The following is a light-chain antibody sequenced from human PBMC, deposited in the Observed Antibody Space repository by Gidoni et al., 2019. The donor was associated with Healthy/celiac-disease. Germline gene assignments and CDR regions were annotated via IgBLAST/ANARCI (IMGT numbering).Light chain of an antibody. CDR2: GAS. J-gene: IGKJ4*01. CDR1: LSVSSSY. V-gene: IGKV3-20*01. Sequence: EMVLTQSPGTLSLSPGERATLSCRASLSVSSSYLAWYQQKPGQAPRLLIYGASSRATGIPDRFSGSGSGTDFTLTISRLEPEDFAVYYCQQYGSSPLTFGRGTKVEIK. CDR3: QQYGSSPLT.